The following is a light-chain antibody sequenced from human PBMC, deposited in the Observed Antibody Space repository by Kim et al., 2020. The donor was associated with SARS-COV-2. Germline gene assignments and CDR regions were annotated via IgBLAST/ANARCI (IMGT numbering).Light chain of an antibody. J-gene: IGKJ1*01. Sequence: SASVGDTVNITCRASQNIHIWLAWYQQKPGKAPKFLIYRASSLESGVPSRFSGSGSGTEFTLTISSLQPDDFATYYCQQYGSSWTFGPGTKVDIK. V-gene: IGKV1-5*03. CDR1: QNIHIW. CDR3: QQYGSSWT. CDR2: RAS.